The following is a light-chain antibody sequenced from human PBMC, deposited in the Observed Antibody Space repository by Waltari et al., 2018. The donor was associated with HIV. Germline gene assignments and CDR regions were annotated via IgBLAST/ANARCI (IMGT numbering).Light chain of an antibody. CDR2: EVV. CDR1: RPDFGGFTF. J-gene: IGLJ2*01. CDR3: CSYAGTTNFVVI. V-gene: IGLV2-23*02. Sequence: QSALTHPPPVSGSPGHSTTISCPEPRPDFGGFTFFSCYQQHPGKAPKLLIYEVVNRPSGVANRFSGSQSGNTASLTISGLQADDEADYYCCSYAGTTNFVVIFGGGTKLTVL.